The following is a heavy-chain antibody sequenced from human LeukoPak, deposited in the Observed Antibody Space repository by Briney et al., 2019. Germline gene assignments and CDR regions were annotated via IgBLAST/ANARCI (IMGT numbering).Heavy chain of an antibody. Sequence: PGGSLRLSCAASGFTFNNYAMNWVRQAPGKGVEWVSIISGSGDSTYYANSVKGRFTISRDNSKNTLYLQMSSLSAEDTAVYYCAKGVYSVFPDSRVLDYWGQGTLVTVSS. CDR2: ISGSGDST. V-gene: IGHV3-23*01. CDR1: GFTFNNYA. CDR3: AKGVYSVFPDSRVLDY. D-gene: IGHD5/OR15-5a*01. J-gene: IGHJ4*02.